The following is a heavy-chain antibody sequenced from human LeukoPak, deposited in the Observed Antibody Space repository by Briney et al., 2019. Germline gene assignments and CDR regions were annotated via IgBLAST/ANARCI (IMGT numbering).Heavy chain of an antibody. CDR1: GYSFTFYG. CDR2: ISAYNGNT. V-gene: IGHV1-18*01. CDR3: ARDPNRGYSFGYTALDV. Sequence: ASVKVSCKASGYSFTFYGINWVRQAPGQGLEWMGWISAYNGNTNYAQKLQGRVTMTTDTSTTTAYMELRSLRSDDTAVYYCARDPNRGYSFGYTALDVWGKGTTVIVSS. D-gene: IGHD5-18*01. J-gene: IGHJ6*04.